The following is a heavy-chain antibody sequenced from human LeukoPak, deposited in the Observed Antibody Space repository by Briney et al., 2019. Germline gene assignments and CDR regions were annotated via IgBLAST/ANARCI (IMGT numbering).Heavy chain of an antibody. CDR3: ARGPSPRLKIAAAGMFDY. CDR1: GDSVSSNSAA. D-gene: IGHD6-13*01. CDR2: TYYRSKWYN. V-gene: IGHV6-1*01. Sequence: SQTLSLTCAISGDSVSSNSAAWNWIRQSPSRGLEWLGRTYYRSKWYNDYAVSVKSRITINPDTSENQFSLQLNSVTPEDTAVYYCARGPSPRLKIAAAGMFDYWGQGTLVTVSS. J-gene: IGHJ4*02.